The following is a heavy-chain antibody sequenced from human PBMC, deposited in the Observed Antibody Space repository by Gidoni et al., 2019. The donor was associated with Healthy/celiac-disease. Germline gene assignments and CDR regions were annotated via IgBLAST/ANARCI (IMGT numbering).Heavy chain of an antibody. Sequence: AASGFTFSSYSMNWVRQAPGKGLEWVSYISSSSSTIYYADSVKGRFTISRDNAKNSLYLQMNSLRAEDTAVYYCARSYYYFDYWGQGTLVTVSS. CDR3: ARSYYYFDY. CDR1: GFTFSSYS. D-gene: IGHD3-10*01. CDR2: ISSSSSTI. J-gene: IGHJ4*02. V-gene: IGHV3-48*01.